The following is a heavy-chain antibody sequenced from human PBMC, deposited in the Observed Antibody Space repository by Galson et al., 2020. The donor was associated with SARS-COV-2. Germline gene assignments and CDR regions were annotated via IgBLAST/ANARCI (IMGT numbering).Heavy chain of an antibody. CDR2: INPNSGGT. CDR1: GYTFTGYY. V-gene: IGHV1-2*02. J-gene: IGHJ5*02. Sequence: ASVKVSCKASGYTFTGYYMHWVRQAPGQGLEWMGWINPNSGGTNYAQKFQGRVTMTRDTSISTAYMELSRLRSDDTAVYYCAREVGAVVPAAILDNWFDPWGQGTLVTVSS. D-gene: IGHD2-2*01. CDR3: AREVGAVVPAAILDNWFDP.